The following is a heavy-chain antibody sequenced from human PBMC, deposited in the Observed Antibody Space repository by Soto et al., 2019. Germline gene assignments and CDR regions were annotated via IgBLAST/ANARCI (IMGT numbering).Heavy chain of an antibody. CDR1: GGSISSSSSS. Sequence: SKTLSLTCTVSGGSISSSSSSWGWIRQPPGRGLEGIGSIYYSGSTSYNPALKSRVTISVDTSKNLLYLKLSSVTAADTAVYYCARVNDFWSGPFDYWGQGTLVTVSS. D-gene: IGHD3-3*01. J-gene: IGHJ4*02. CDR2: IYYSGST. CDR3: ARVNDFWSGPFDY. V-gene: IGHV4-39*07.